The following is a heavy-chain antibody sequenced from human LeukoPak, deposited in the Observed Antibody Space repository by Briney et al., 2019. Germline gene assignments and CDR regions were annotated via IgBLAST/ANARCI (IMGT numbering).Heavy chain of an antibody. J-gene: IGHJ4*02. D-gene: IGHD3-22*01. CDR3: ARGDFYDGGGYPPTQAHLEI. CDR2: VHTTGGT. CDR1: GGSFINYY. Sequence: SETLSLNCSVAGGSFINYYWNWIRQSGGKELEWIGRVHTTGGTYYKPSLKSRLTMSVDTSRNQYSLNLRSVTAADTAVYFCARGDFYDGGGYPPTQAHLEIWGQGILVTVSS. V-gene: IGHV4-4*07.